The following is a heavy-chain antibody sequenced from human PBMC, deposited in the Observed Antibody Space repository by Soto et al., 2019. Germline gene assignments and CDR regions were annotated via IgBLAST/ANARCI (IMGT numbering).Heavy chain of an antibody. D-gene: IGHD2-2*01. V-gene: IGHV3-21*01. CDR3: ARARQYSSSTSCLEGYYYYGMLV. CDR1: GLTFSSYS. J-gene: IGHJ6*02. CDR2: ISSSSSYI. Sequence: GGSLRLYCAASGLTFSSYSMNWVRQAPGKGLEWVSSISSSSSYIYYADSVKGRFTISRDNAKNSLYLQMNSLRVEDTAVYYCARARQYSSSTSCLEGYYYYGMLVWGQATTVTISS.